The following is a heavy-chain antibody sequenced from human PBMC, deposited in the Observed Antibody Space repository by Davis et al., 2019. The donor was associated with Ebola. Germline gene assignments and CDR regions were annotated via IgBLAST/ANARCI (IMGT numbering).Heavy chain of an antibody. CDR3: ARGLAYYDFWSAFDY. D-gene: IGHD3-3*01. CDR1: GFTFSSYW. J-gene: IGHJ4*02. V-gene: IGHV4-59*01. Sequence: ESLKISCAASGFTFSSYWMSWIRQPPGKGLEWIGSIYYSGSTYYNPSLKSRVTISVDTSKNQFSLKLSSVTAADTAVYYCARGLAYYDFWSAFDYWGQGTLVTVSS. CDR2: IYYSGST.